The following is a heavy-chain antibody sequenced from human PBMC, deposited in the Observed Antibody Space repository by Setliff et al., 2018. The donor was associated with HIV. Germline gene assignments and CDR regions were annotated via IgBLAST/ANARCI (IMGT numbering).Heavy chain of an antibody. J-gene: IGHJ4*02. CDR1: GGTFRSHE. D-gene: IGHD2-15*01. CDR3: ARDPLGVGPAFDF. Sequence: SVKVSCKASGGTFRSHEISWVRQAPGQGLEWMGGIVPIFGTTHYAQKFQGRVTVTADESTSTAYMQLSSRRSDDTALYYCARDPLGVGPAFDFWGQGTLVTVSS. V-gene: IGHV1-69*13. CDR2: IVPIFGTT.